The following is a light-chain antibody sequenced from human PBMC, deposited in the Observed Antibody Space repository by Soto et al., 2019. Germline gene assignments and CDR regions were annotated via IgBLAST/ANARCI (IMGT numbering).Light chain of an antibody. CDR2: DAS. Sequence: EIVLTQSPATLSLSPGERATLSCRASQSVSSYLAWYQQKPGQAPRLLIYDASNRATGIPARFSGSGAGTDFPRTISSLEPEDFAVYYCQQRSNWPRAYTFGQGTKLEIK. V-gene: IGKV3-11*01. CDR1: QSVSSY. CDR3: QQRSNWPRAYT. J-gene: IGKJ2*01.